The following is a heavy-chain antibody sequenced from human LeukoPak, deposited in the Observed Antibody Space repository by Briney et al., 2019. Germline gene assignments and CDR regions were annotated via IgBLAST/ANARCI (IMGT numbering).Heavy chain of an antibody. CDR1: GASISSYY. CDR3: AKDWELGS. D-gene: IGHD1-26*01. Sequence: SETLSLTCSVSGASISSYYWNWIRQPPGKGLEWSGNIYIRGSTNYNPSLESRVTISLDTSKDQFSLKLTSVTAADTAFYYCAKDWELGSWGQGTLVTVSS. J-gene: IGHJ5*02. V-gene: IGHV4-59*01. CDR2: IYIRGST.